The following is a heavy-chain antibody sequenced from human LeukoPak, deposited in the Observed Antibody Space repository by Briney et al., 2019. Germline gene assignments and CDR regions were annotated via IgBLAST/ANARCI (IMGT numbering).Heavy chain of an antibody. CDR2: IYYSGST. Sequence: PSETLSLTCTVSGGSISSSSYYWGWIRQPPGKGLEWIGSIYYSGSTYYNPSLKSRVTISVDTSKNQFSLKLSSVTAADTAVYYCARGSVATISRYFDYWGQGTLVTVSS. J-gene: IGHJ4*02. CDR3: ARGSVATISRYFDY. V-gene: IGHV4-39*07. CDR1: GGSISSSSYY. D-gene: IGHD5-12*01.